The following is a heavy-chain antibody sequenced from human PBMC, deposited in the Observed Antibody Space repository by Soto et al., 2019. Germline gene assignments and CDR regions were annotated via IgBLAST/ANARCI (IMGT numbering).Heavy chain of an antibody. Sequence: GASVKVSCKASGGTFSSYTISWVRQAPGQGLEWMGRIIPILGIANYAQKFQGRVTITADKSTSTAYMELSSLRSEDTAVYYCARGRSYYYDMDVWGKGTTVTVSS. CDR2: IIPILGIA. CDR3: ARGRSYYYDMDV. V-gene: IGHV1-69*02. J-gene: IGHJ6*03. CDR1: GGTFSSYT.